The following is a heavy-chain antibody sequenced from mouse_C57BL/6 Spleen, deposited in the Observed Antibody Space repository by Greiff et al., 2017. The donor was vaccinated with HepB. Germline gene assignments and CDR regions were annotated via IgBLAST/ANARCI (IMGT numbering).Heavy chain of an antibody. V-gene: IGHV1-26*01. J-gene: IGHJ4*01. D-gene: IGHD3-2*02. CDR3: AREAAQATAMDY. Sequence: EVQLQQSGPELVKPGASVKISCKASGYTFTDYYMNWVKQSHGKSLEWIGDINPNNGGTSYNQKFKGKATLTVDKSSSTAYMELRSLTSEASAVYYCAREAAQATAMDYWGQGTSVTVSS. CDR1: GYTFTDYY. CDR2: INPNNGGT.